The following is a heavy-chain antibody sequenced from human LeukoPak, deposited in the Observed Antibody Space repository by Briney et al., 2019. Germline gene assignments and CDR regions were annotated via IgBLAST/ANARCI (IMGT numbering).Heavy chain of an antibody. Sequence: VASVTVSCTASGGTFSSYAISWVRQAPGQGLEWMGGIIPIFGTANYAQKFQGRVTITADESTSTAYMELRSLRSDDTAVYYCARDMPTIFGVVPHYWGQGTLVTVSS. CDR1: GGTFSSYA. CDR3: ARDMPTIFGVVPHY. J-gene: IGHJ4*02. D-gene: IGHD3-3*01. CDR2: IIPIFGTA. V-gene: IGHV1-69*01.